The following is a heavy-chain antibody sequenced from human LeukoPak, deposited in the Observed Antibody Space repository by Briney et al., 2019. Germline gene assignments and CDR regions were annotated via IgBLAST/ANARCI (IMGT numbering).Heavy chain of an antibody. CDR2: ISSSSTTI. J-gene: IGHJ3*02. CDR1: GFSFSSYS. CDR3: ARDRRPLLTYPDTFDI. V-gene: IGHV3-48*01. Sequence: PGGSLRLSCAASGFSFSSYSMNSVRQAPGKGLEWVSYISSSSTTIYYADSVEGRFTISRDNAKNSLYVQMNSLRAEDTAVYYCARDRRPLLTYPDTFDIWGQGTMVTVSS.